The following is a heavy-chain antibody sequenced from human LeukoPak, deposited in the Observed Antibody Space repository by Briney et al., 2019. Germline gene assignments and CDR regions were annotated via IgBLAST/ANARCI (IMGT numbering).Heavy chain of an antibody. CDR3: ARSTSHVYDYYDSSGYSSY. CDR2: INPNSGGT. Sequence: GASVKVSCKASGYTFTSYYMHWVRQAPGQGLEWMGWINPNSGGTNYAQKFQGRVTMTRDTSISTAYMELSRLRSDDTAVYYCARSTSHVYDYYDSSGYSSYWGQGTLVTVSS. J-gene: IGHJ4*02. D-gene: IGHD3-22*01. CDR1: GYTFTSYY. V-gene: IGHV1-2*02.